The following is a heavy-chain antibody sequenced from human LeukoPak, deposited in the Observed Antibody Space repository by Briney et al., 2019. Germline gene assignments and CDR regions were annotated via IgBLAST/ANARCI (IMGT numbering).Heavy chain of an antibody. D-gene: IGHD5-12*01. CDR2: IYPGDSGT. Sequence: GESLKISCKGSGYGFTSYWIGWVRQMPGKGLEWMGIIYPGDSGTRYSPSFQGQVTISADKSISTAYLQWSSLKASDTAMYYCARHFSYDRNWFDPWGQGTLVTVSS. CDR3: ARHFSYDRNWFDP. V-gene: IGHV5-51*01. CDR1: GYGFTSYW. J-gene: IGHJ5*02.